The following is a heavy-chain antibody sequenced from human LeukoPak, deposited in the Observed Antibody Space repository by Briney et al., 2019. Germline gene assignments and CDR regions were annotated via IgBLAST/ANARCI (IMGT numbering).Heavy chain of an antibody. V-gene: IGHV1-2*02. CDR3: AREFVLTGYYNENWFDT. CDR2: INPNSGGT. Sequence: ASVKVSCKASGYTFTGYYMHWVRQAPGQGLEWMGWINPNSGGTNYALKFQGRVTMTRDTSISTAYMELSRLRSDDTAVYYCAREFVLTGYYNENWFDTWGQGTLVTVSS. CDR1: GYTFTGYY. D-gene: IGHD3-9*01. J-gene: IGHJ5*02.